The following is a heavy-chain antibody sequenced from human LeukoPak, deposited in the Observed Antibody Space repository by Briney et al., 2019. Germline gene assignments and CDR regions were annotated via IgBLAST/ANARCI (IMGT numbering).Heavy chain of an antibody. CDR1: GFPFSGYA. CDR3: AKDQYLHYYDSSGYYPPFDY. J-gene: IGHJ4*02. D-gene: IGHD3-22*01. V-gene: IGHV3-30*04. Sequence: GRSLRLSCAASGFPFSGYAMHWVRQAPGKGLVWVAVISYDGSIKYYTDSVKGRFTISRDNSKNTLYLQMNSLRAEDTAVYYCAKDQYLHYYDSSGYYPPFDYWGQGTLVTVSS. CDR2: ISYDGSIK.